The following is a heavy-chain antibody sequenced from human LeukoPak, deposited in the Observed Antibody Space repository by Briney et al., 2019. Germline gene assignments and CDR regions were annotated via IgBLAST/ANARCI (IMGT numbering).Heavy chain of an antibody. CDR1: GFTLSTNA. CDR2: ISGSGAST. V-gene: IGHV3-23*01. J-gene: IGHJ4*02. D-gene: IGHD1-26*01. Sequence: PGGSLRLSCLTSGFTLSTNAMSWVRQARGKWLEWLSGISGSGASTYYADSVKGRFTISRDDSRNTLYLQMNSLRGDDTAVYYCAKDVGKWESLHFFDYWGQGTLVTVSS. CDR3: AKDVGKWESLHFFDY.